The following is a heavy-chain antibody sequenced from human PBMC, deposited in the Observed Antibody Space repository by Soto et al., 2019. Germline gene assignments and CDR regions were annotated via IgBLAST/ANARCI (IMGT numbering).Heavy chain of an antibody. J-gene: IGHJ4*02. CDR1: GGSISSGDYY. V-gene: IGHV4-30-4*01. CDR3: TRGPSGDKVDF. Sequence: SETLSLTCTVSGGSISSGDYYWSWIRQPPGKGLEWIGYIYYSGSTYYNQSLKSRVTILVDTSKNQFSLMLSSVTVADTVVYYCTRGPSGDKVDFWSPGTLVSVSS. CDR2: IYYSGST. D-gene: IGHD7-27*01.